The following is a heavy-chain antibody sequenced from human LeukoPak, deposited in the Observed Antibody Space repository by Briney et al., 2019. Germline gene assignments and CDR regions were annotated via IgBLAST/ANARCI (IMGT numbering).Heavy chain of an antibody. CDR2: ISAYNGNT. J-gene: IGHJ4*02. CDR1: GYTFTSYG. V-gene: IGHV1-18*04. Sequence: GASVKVSCKASGYTFTSYGISWVRQAPGQGLEWMGWISAYNGNTNYAQKLQGRVTMTTVTSTSTAYMELRSLRSDDTAVYYCARDLGYYYGSGSYSEFDYWGQGTLVTVSS. CDR3: ARDLGYYYGSGSYSEFDY. D-gene: IGHD3-10*01.